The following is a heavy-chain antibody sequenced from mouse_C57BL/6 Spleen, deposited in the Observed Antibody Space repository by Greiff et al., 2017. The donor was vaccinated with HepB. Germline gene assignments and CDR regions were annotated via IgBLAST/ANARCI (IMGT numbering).Heavy chain of an antibody. Sequence: VKLQESGPELVKPGASVKISCKASGYAFSSSWMNWVKQRPGKGLEWIGRIYPGDGDTNYNGKFKGKATLTADKSSSTAYMQLSSLTSEDSAVYFGARSLGPDAMDYWGQGTSVTVSS. D-gene: IGHD4-1*01. CDR2: IYPGDGDT. CDR3: ARSLGPDAMDY. CDR1: GYAFSSSW. J-gene: IGHJ4*01. V-gene: IGHV1-82*01.